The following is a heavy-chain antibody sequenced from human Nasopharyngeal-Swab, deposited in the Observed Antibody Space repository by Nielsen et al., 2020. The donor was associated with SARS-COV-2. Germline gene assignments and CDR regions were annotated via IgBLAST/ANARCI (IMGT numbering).Heavy chain of an antibody. CDR1: GFTFSSFG. CDR2: IAHDASNE. J-gene: IGHJ4*02. CDR3: ASDAPAHYGAFY. Sequence: GESLKISCAASGFTFSSFGMHWVRQAPGKGLEWVASIAHDASNEYYGDSVKGRFSISRDSSKNTLYLQMDSLRGEDTAVYYCASDAPAHYGAFYWGRGTLVTVSS. D-gene: IGHD4-17*01. V-gene: IGHV3-30*03.